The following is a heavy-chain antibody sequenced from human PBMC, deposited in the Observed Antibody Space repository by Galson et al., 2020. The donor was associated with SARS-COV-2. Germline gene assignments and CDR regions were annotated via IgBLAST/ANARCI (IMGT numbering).Heavy chain of an antibody. CDR3: ARVVTAGLQIDY. J-gene: IGHJ4*02. CDR2: IYHSGST. V-gene: IGHV4-38-2*02. Sequence: SETLSLTCTVSGYSISSGYYWGWIRQPPGKGLEWIVTIYHSGSTYYNPSLKSRVTISVDTSKNQFPLQMSSVTAADTAVYYCARVVTAGLQIDYWGQGTLVPVSS. CDR1: GYSISSGYY. D-gene: IGHD2-2*01.